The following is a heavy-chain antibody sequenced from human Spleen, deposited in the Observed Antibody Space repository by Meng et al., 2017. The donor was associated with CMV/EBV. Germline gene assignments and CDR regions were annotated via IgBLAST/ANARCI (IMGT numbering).Heavy chain of an antibody. CDR3: ARDPAYCGGDCYQRYYYYYFMDV. J-gene: IGHJ6*02. V-gene: IGHV1-2*02. Sequence: ASVKVSCKASGYTFTGHYMHWVRQAPGQGLEWMGWINPNSGGTNYAQKFQGRVTMTRDTSISTAYMELSRLRSDDTAVYYCARDPAYCGGDCYQRYYYYYFMDVWGQGTTVTVSS. CDR2: INPNSGGT. CDR1: GYTFTGHY. D-gene: IGHD2-21*01.